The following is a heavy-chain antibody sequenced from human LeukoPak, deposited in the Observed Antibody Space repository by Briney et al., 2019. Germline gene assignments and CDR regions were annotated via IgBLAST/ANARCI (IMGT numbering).Heavy chain of an antibody. D-gene: IGHD6-13*01. V-gene: IGHV3-23*01. J-gene: IGHJ3*02. CDR3: ARELRIGQQLVWGGGAFDI. CDR2: ISGSGGST. CDR1: GFTFSSYA. Sequence: GGSLRLSCAASGFTFSSYAMSWVRQAPGKGLEWVSAISGSGGSTYYADSVKGRFTISRDNSKNTLYLQMNSLRAEDTAVYYCARELRIGQQLVWGGGAFDIWGQGTMVTVSS.